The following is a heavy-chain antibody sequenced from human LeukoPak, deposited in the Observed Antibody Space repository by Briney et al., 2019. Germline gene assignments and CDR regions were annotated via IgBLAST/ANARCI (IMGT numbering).Heavy chain of an antibody. CDR3: ARVRYSDSSVLTRKRPYYFDC. D-gene: IGHD3-22*01. CDR1: GGSISSYY. CDR2: ISTSGST. J-gene: IGHJ4*02. Sequence: KPSETLSLTCTVSGGSISSYYWSWIRQPAGKGLESIGHISTSGSTNYNPSLKSRVTMSVDTSKNQFSLKLSSVTAADTAVYYCARVRYSDSSVLTRKRPYYFDCWGQGTLVTVSS. V-gene: IGHV4-4*07.